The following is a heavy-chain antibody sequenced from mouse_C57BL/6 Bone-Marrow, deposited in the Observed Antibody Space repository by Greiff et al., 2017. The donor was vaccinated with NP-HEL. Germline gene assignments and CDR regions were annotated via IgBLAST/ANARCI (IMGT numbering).Heavy chain of an antibody. D-gene: IGHD4-1*01. CDR3: ARGRVGRFWYFDV. CDR1: GYTFTSYW. J-gene: IGHJ1*03. V-gene: IGHV1-53*01. CDR2: INPSNGGT. Sequence: QVQLQQPGTELVKPGASVKLSCKASGYTFTSYWMHWVKQRPGQGLEWIGNINPSNGGTNYNEKFKSKATLTVDKSSSTAYMQLSSLTSEDSAVYDCARGRVGRFWYFDVWGTGTTVTVSS.